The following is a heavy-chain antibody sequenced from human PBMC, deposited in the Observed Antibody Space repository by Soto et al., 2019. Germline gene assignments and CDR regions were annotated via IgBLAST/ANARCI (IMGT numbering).Heavy chain of an antibody. CDR1: GGSIRSGDYY. Sequence: QVQLQESGPGLVKPSQTLSLTCTVSGGSIRSGDYYLSWIRQPPGKGLEWIGYIYYSGSTYYNPSLKSRVTISVDTSKNQFSLKLSSVTAADTAVYYCAIDLSSGYNNWFDPWGQGTLVTVSS. V-gene: IGHV4-30-4*01. J-gene: IGHJ5*02. D-gene: IGHD3-22*01. CDR3: AIDLSSGYNNWFDP. CDR2: IYYSGST.